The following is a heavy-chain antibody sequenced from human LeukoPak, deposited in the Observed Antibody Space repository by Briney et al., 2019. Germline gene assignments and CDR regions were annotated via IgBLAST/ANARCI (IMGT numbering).Heavy chain of an antibody. D-gene: IGHD1-1*01. Sequence: TLSLTCTVAGGSLTSGGSCWSWIRQHPGRGLEWLGYIYDGSSTYYTPSLKSRVTISVDTSKNQVSLKLSSVTAADTAVYYCARDPGLEPPDDWGQGTLVTVSS. CDR1: GGSLTSGGSC. CDR2: IYDGSST. J-gene: IGHJ4*02. V-gene: IGHV4-31*03. CDR3: ARDPGLEPPDD.